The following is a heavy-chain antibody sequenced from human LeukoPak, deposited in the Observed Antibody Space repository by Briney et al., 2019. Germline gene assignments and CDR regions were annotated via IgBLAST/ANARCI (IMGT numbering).Heavy chain of an antibody. CDR3: ARDYLGSNNRKTGRDAFDI. CDR1: GFTFSSYS. CDR2: ISSSSSYI. J-gene: IGHJ3*02. Sequence: GGSLRLSCAASGFTFSSYSLNWVRQAPGKGMEWVSSISSSSSYIYYADSAKGRFTISRDNAKNSLYLQMNSQPAEHTPVYYCARDYLGSNNRKTGRDAFDIWGQGTMVTDSS. V-gene: IGHV3-21*01. D-gene: IGHD1-14*01.